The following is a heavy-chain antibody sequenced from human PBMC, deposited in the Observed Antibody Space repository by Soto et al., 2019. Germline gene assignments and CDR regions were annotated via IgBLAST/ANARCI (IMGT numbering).Heavy chain of an antibody. CDR2: IYYSGST. Sequence: SETLSLTCTVSGGSISSGGYYWSWIRQHPGKGLEWIGYIYYSGSTYYNPSLKSRVTISVDTSKNQFSLKLSSVTAADTAVYYCARVIDYSGYQYYFDYWGQGTLVTVSS. J-gene: IGHJ4*02. CDR3: ARVIDYSGYQYYFDY. CDR1: GGSISSGGYY. D-gene: IGHD5-12*01. V-gene: IGHV4-31*03.